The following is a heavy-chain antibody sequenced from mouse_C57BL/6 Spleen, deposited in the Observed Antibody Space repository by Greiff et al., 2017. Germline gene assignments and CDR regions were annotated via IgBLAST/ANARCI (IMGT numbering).Heavy chain of an antibody. V-gene: IGHV1-50*01. CDR3: ARLLHY. D-gene: IGHD1-1*01. Sequence: QVQLKQPGAELVKPGASVKLSCKASGYTFTSYWMQWVKQRPGQGLEWIGEIDPSDSYTNYNQKFKGKATLTVDTSSSTAYMQLSSLTSEDSAVYYCARLLHYWGQGTTLTVSS. CDR2: IDPSDSYT. CDR1: GYTFTSYW. J-gene: IGHJ2*01.